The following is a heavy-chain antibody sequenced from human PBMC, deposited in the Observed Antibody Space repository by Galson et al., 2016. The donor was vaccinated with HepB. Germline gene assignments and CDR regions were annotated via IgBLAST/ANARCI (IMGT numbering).Heavy chain of an antibody. CDR1: GFSLSTSGMR. CDR3: ARIAAAGPYYFGMDV. CDR2: IDWNDNK. D-gene: IGHD6-13*01. V-gene: IGHV2-70*04. J-gene: IGHJ6*02. Sequence: PALVKPTQTLTLTCTFSGFSLSTSGMRMNWVRQPPGKALEWLARIDWNDNKFYNASLKTRLTIPRDTSKNRVVLTMTNMDPVDTATYYCARIAAAGPYYFGMDVWGQGTTVTVSS.